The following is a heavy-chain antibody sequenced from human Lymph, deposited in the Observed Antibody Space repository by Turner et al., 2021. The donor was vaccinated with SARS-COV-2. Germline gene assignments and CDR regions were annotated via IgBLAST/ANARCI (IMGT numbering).Heavy chain of an antibody. CDR2: INPNSGGT. CDR1: GYTFTGDY. Sequence: QVQLVQSGAEVKKPGASVKVSCKASGYTFTGDYMHWVRRAPGQGLEWMGWINPNSGGTNYAKKFQGRVTMTRDTSISTAYMELSRLRSDDTAVYYCARDVERYNDFWSGYSGGYGLDVWGQGTTVTVSS. CDR3: ARDVERYNDFWSGYSGGYGLDV. V-gene: IGHV1-2*02. J-gene: IGHJ6*02. D-gene: IGHD3-3*01.